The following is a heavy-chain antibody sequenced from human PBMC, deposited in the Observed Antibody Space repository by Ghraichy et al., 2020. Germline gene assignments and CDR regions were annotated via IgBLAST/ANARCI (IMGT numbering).Heavy chain of an antibody. V-gene: IGHV3-48*04. CDR2: ISSSSSTI. D-gene: IGHD6-19*01. CDR3: ARDDPSVAGTLYYYYYYGMDV. Sequence: GSLRLSCAASGFTFSSYSMNWVRQAPGKGLEWVSYISSSSSTIYYADSVKGRFTISRDNAKNSLYLRMNSLRAKDTAVYYCARDDPSVAGTLYYYYYYGMDVWGQGTTVTVSS. CDR1: GFTFSSYS. J-gene: IGHJ6*02.